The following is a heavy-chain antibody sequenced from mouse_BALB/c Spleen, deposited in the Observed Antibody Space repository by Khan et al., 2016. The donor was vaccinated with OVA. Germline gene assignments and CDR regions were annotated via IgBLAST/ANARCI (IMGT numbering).Heavy chain of an antibody. J-gene: IGHJ2*01. V-gene: IGHV5-6-3*01. D-gene: IGHD2-10*02. CDR3: ERGQYGNFFDY. CDR2: INSNGGST. CDR1: GFTFSSYG. Sequence: EVELVESGGGLVQPGGSLKLSCAASGFTFSSYGMSWVRQTPDKRLELVATINSNGGSTYYPDSVKGRFTISRDNATNTLYMQMSSLKSGDTSMYYCERGQYGNFFDYWGQGTTLTVSS.